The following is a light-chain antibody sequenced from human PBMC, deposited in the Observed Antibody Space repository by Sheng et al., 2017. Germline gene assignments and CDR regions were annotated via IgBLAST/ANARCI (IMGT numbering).Light chain of an antibody. CDR3: QQAGVPPWT. CDR1: QSVSSSY. V-gene: IGKV3-20*01. CDR2: GAS. J-gene: IGKJ1*01. Sequence: EIVLTQSPGTLSLSPGERATLSCRASQSVSSSYLAWYQQKPGQAPRLLIYGASSRATGIPDRFSGSGSGTDFTLTISRLEPEDFAVYYCQQAGVPPWTFGQGTKVE.